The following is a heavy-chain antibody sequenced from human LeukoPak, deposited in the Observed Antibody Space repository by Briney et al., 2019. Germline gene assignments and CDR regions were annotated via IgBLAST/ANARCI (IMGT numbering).Heavy chain of an antibody. D-gene: IGHD3-22*01. J-gene: IGHJ4*02. CDR3: ASYYDSSGYPPYYFDY. CDR2: IIPIFGTA. V-gene: IGHV1-69*01. Sequence: SVKVSCKASGGTFSSYAFSWVRQAPGQGLEWMGGIIPIFGTANYAQKFQGRVTITADESTSTAYMELSSLRSEDTAVYYCASYYDSSGYPPYYFDYWGQGTLVTVSS. CDR1: GGTFSSYA.